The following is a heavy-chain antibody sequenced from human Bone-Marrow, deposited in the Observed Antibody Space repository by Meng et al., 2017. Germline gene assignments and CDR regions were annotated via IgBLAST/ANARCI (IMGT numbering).Heavy chain of an antibody. CDR2: INSDGCST. V-gene: IGHV3-74*01. Sequence: GESLKISCAASGFTVSSYWMNWVRQAPGKGLVWVSRINSDGCSTSYADYVKGRFTISRDNAKNTQYLQMNSLRAEDTAVYYCARVSENPLWRRYYYGMDVWGQGTTVTVSS. J-gene: IGHJ6*02. D-gene: IGHD3-10*01. CDR1: GFTVSSYW. CDR3: ARVSENPLWRRYYYGMDV.